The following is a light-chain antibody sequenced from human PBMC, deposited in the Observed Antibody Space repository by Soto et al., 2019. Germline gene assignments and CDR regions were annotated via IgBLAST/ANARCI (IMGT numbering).Light chain of an antibody. CDR2: GAS. J-gene: IGKJ3*01. Sequence: DIQMAQSPSSLSASVGDAITITCRARRNINTYLNWYQQNPGKAPKLLIFGASSLQSVVPSRFSGSGSSTDFTRTITSLQPEGFATYCCQQTSAAPFTFGPGTKVDIK. CDR1: RNINTY. CDR3: QQTSAAPFT. V-gene: IGKV1-39*01.